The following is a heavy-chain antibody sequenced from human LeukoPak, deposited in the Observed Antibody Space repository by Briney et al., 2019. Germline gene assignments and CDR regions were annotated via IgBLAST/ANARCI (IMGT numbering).Heavy chain of an antibody. J-gene: IGHJ4*02. D-gene: IGHD2-15*01. CDR2: IDPEDGEI. CDR3: AEGLSHVRDSGGG. V-gene: IGHV1-69-2*01. Sequence: ATVKVSCKVSGYTFTDYYMHWVQQAPGQGLQWMGLIDPEDGEILYAEKFQGRVTISADTSTDTAYLELTRLRFEDTAIYYCAEGLSHVRDSGGGRGQGPVVSVSS. CDR1: GYTFTDYY.